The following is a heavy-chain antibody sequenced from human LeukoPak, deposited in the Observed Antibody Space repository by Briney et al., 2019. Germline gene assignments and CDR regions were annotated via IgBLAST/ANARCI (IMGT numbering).Heavy chain of an antibody. CDR2: INHSGST. CDR1: GGSFSGYY. V-gene: IGHV4-34*01. D-gene: IGHD4-23*01. Sequence: SETLSLTCAVYGGSFSGYYWSWIRQPPGKGLEWIGEINHSGSTNYNPSLKGRVTISVDTSKNQFSLKLSSVTAADTAVYYCARHLVTVVSLDYWGQGTLVTVSS. J-gene: IGHJ4*02. CDR3: ARHLVTVVSLDY.